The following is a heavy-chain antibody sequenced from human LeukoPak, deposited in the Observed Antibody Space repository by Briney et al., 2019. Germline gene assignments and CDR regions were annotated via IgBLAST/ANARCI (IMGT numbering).Heavy chain of an antibody. J-gene: IGHJ4*02. D-gene: IGHD3-10*01. V-gene: IGHV4-59*12. CDR1: GGSISSYY. CDR2: IYYSGST. CDR3: ARVRGPMVRGVIDY. Sequence: KPSETLSLTCTVSGGSISSYYWSWIRQPPGKGLEWIGYIYYSGSTNYNPSLKSRVTISVDTSKNQFSLKLSSVTAADTAVYYCARVRGPMVRGVIDYWGQGTLVTVSS.